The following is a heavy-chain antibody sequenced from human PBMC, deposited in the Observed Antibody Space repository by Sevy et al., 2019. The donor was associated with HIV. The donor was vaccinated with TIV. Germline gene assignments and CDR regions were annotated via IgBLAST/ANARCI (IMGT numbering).Heavy chain of an antibody. CDR2: IYTSGST. J-gene: IGHJ5*02. Sequence: SETLSLTCTASGGSISSYYWSWIRQPAGKGLEWIGRIYTSGSTNYNPSLKSRVTMSVDTSKNQFSLKLSSVTAADTAVYYCARDTVLAGTRWFDPWGQGTLVTVSS. CDR1: GGSISSYY. V-gene: IGHV4-4*07. CDR3: ARDTVLAGTRWFDP. D-gene: IGHD1-7*01.